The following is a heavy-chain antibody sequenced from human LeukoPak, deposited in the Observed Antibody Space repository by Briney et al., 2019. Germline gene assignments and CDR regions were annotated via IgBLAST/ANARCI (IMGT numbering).Heavy chain of an antibody. J-gene: IGHJ6*04. CDR1: GFTFSSYD. Sequence: GGSLRLSCAASGFTFSSYDMHWVRQATGKGLEWVSAIGTAGDPYYPGSVKGRFTISRGNAKNSLYLQMNSLRAGDTAVYYCARGGYCSSTSCHDYYYYGMDVWGKGTTVTVSS. CDR3: ARGGYCSSTSCHDYYYYGMDV. V-gene: IGHV3-13*05. CDR2: IGTAGDP. D-gene: IGHD2-2*03.